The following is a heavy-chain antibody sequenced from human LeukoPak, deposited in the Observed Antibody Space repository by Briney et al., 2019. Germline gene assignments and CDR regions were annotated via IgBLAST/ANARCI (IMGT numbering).Heavy chain of an antibody. Sequence: PGRSLRLSCAASGFTFSSYAMHWVRQAPGEGLEWVAVISYDGSNKYYADSVKGRFTISRDNSKNTLYLQMNSLRAEDTAVYYCARLEMASNYWGQGTLVTVSS. J-gene: IGHJ4*02. CDR1: GFTFSSYA. CDR3: ARLEMASNY. CDR2: ISYDGSNK. D-gene: IGHD5-24*01. V-gene: IGHV3-30-3*01.